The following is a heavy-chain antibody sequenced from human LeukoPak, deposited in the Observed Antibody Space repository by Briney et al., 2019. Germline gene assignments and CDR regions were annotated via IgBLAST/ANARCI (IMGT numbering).Heavy chain of an antibody. V-gene: IGHV4-38-2*01. J-gene: IGHJ6*03. CDR2: LYHPDST. Sequence: SETLSLTCAVSGHPINSAYYWVWIRQSPGKGLEWIGSLYHPDSTYYNPSLESRVTMSVDTSRNQFSLKLSFVTAADTAVYYCARQFDSYFYYYLDVWGTGTTVTVSS. CDR3: ARQFDSYFYYYLDV. CDR1: GHPINSAYY. D-gene: IGHD3-10*01.